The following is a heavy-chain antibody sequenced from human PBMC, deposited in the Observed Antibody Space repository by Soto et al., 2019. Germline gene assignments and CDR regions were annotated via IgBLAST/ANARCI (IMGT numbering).Heavy chain of an antibody. V-gene: IGHV4-31*03. CDR2: IYYSGST. J-gene: IGHJ3*02. Sequence: QVQLQESGPGLVKPSQTLSLTCTVSGGSISSGGYYWSWIRQHPGKGLEWIGYIYYSGSTYYNPSLKSRVTISGDTSKGQFSLKLSSVTAADTAVYYCARGGLELRSDAFDIWGQGTMVTVSS. D-gene: IGHD1-7*01. CDR3: ARGGLELRSDAFDI. CDR1: GGSISSGGYY.